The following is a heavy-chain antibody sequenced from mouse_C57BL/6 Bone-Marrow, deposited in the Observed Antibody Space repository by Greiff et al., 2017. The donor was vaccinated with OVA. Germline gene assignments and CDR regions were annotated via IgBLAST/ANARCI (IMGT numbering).Heavy chain of an antibody. Sequence: QVQLQQPGAEPVKPGASVKMSCKASGYTFTSYWITWVKQRPGQGLEWIGDIYPGSGRTNYNEKFKSKATLTVDTSSSTAYMQLSSLTSEDSAVYYCARAGITTVEGDFAMDYWGQGTSVTVSS. CDR2: IYPGSGRT. V-gene: IGHV1-55*01. J-gene: IGHJ4*01. D-gene: IGHD1-1*01. CDR1: GYTFTSYW. CDR3: ARAGITTVEGDFAMDY.